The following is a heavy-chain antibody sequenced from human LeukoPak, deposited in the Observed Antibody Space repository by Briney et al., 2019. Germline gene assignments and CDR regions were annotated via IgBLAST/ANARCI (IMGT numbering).Heavy chain of an antibody. J-gene: IGHJ5*02. CDR2: ISSSSSYI. CDR1: GFTFSSYS. Sequence: GGSLRLSCAASGFTFSSYSMNWVRQAPGKGLEWVSSISSSSSYIYYADSVKGRFTISRDNAKNSLYLQMNSLRAEDTAVYYCARDHEAGWFDPWGQGTLVTVSS. D-gene: IGHD6-13*01. V-gene: IGHV3-21*01. CDR3: ARDHEAGWFDP.